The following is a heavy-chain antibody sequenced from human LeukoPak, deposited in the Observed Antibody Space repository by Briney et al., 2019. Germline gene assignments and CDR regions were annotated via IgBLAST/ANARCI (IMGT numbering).Heavy chain of an antibody. J-gene: IGHJ4*02. Sequence: GGSLRLSCAASGFTFSNNGMTWVRQAPGEGLEWVTGISGSGDTTYDAGSVKGRFTVSRDNSKNTPYLQMNSLRAEDTAVYYCAKTQGFFDYWGQGTLVTVSS. CDR3: AKTQGFFDY. V-gene: IGHV3-23*01. CDR2: ISGSGDTT. CDR1: GFTFSNNG.